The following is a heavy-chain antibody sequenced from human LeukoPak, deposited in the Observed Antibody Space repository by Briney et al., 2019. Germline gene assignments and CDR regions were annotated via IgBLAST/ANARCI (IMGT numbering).Heavy chain of an antibody. D-gene: IGHD2-2*02. J-gene: IGHJ6*02. CDR3: ARDGGRYCPNTRCYNDYYYGMDV. CDR2: IIPILGIS. V-gene: IGHV1-69*04. CDR1: GGTFTNYA. Sequence: GASVKVSCKASGGTFTNYAISWVRQAPGQGLEWVGRIIPILGISNYAQKFQDRVTITADKSTSTAYMELSSLRSEDTAVYYCARDGGRYCPNTRCYNDYYYGMDVWGQGTTVTVSS.